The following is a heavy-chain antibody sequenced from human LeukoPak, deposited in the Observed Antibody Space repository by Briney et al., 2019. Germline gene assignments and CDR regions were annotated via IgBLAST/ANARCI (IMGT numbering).Heavy chain of an antibody. CDR3: ARESSNESYCDR. Sequence: SQILSLTCSVSGVSVSDYYWSWIRQPPGKGLEWIGYIYYSGSSNYNPSLKSRVSMSVDTSKNQFSLKLTSVTAADTAVYYCARESSNESYCDRWGQGTLVAVSS. CDR1: GVSVSDYY. J-gene: IGHJ4*02. V-gene: IGHV4-59*02. D-gene: IGHD2-8*01. CDR2: IYYSGSS.